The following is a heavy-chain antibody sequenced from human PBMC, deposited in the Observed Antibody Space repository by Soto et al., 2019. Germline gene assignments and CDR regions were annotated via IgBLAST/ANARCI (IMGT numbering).Heavy chain of an antibody. CDR1: GGSISSYY. CDR3: ASHYGDYVDY. V-gene: IGHV4-59*08. D-gene: IGHD4-17*01. J-gene: IGHJ4*02. Sequence: SETLSLTCAVSGGSISSYYWSWIRQPPGKGLEWIGYIYYSGSTNYNPSLKSRVTISVDTSKNQFSLKLSSVTAADTAVYYCASHYGDYVDYWGQGTLVTVSS. CDR2: IYYSGST.